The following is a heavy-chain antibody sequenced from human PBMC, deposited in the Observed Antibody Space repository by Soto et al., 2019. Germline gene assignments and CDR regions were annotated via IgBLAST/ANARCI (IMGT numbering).Heavy chain of an antibody. V-gene: IGHV4-30-4*01. J-gene: IGHJ4*02. CDR1: GGSISSGDYY. Sequence: QVQLQESGPGLVKPSQTLSLTCTVSGGSISSGDYYWSWIRQPPGKGLEWIGYIYYSGSTYYNPSLKSRVTISVDPSKNQFSLKLSSVTAADTAVYYCARGDSSGWYQFDYWGQGTLVTVSS. CDR3: ARGDSSGWYQFDY. CDR2: IYYSGST. D-gene: IGHD6-19*01.